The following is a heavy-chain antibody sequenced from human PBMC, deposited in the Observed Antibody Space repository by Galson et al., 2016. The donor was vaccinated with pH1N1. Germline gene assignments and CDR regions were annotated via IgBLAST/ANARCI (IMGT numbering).Heavy chain of an antibody. V-gene: IGHV2-5*01. Sequence: PALVKPTQTLRLTCTLSGFSLSTSAVGVGWICQPPGKALEWLALIFWNDDRYYRPSLKNRLTITKGTSENLVVLTMTNMDPVDTATYYCAHREYGDFVGSFDHWGQGILVTVSS. CDR2: IFWNDDR. D-gene: IGHD4-17*01. J-gene: IGHJ4*02. CDR1: GFSLSTSAVG. CDR3: AHREYGDFVGSFDH.